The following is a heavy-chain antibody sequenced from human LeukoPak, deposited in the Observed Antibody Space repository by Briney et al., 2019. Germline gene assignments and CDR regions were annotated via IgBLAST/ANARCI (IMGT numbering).Heavy chain of an antibody. J-gene: IGHJ4*02. D-gene: IGHD2-2*02. CDR2: ISSSSSYI. CDR1: GFTFSSYS. Sequence: PGGSLRLSCAASGFTFSSYSMNWVRQAPGKGLEWVSSISSSSSYIYYADSVKGRFTISRDNAKNSLYLQVNSLRAEDTAVYYCARVPTAVVPAAIWGQGTLVTVSS. V-gene: IGHV3-21*01. CDR3: ARVPTAVVPAAI.